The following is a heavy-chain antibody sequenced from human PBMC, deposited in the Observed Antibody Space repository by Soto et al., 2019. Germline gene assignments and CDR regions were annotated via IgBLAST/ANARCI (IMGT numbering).Heavy chain of an antibody. J-gene: IGHJ5*02. Sequence: PAETLARTCTVSGGSIKDFAYYWGWIRQAPVKVLEWIGTVYHNENTYYNPSLKSRITISADPAKNQFSLNLRSVTAADTAIYFCARRERYYGSPGWFDPWGQGTLVT. CDR3: ARRERYYGSPGWFDP. V-gene: IGHV4-39*01. D-gene: IGHD3-16*01. CDR2: VYHNENT. CDR1: GGSIKDFAYY.